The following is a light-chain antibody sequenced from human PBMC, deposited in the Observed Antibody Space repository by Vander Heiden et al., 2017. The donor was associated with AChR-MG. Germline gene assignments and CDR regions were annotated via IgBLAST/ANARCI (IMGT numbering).Light chain of an antibody. Sequence: QSLLTQPPSVSGAPAPRVTISCTGSSSDIGAGYDVHWYQQLPGAAPKLLIYHNNNRPSGVPARFSGSKSGTSASLAISGLQAEDEADYHCQSYDASLGYVFGTGTKVTVL. J-gene: IGLJ1*01. CDR3: QSYDASLGYV. V-gene: IGLV1-40*01. CDR1: SSDIGAGYD. CDR2: HNN.